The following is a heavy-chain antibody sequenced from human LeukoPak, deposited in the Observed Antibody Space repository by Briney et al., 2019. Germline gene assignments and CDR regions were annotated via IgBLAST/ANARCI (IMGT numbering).Heavy chain of an antibody. CDR2: ISGSGGST. CDR1: GFTFSSYA. D-gene: IGHD3-3*01. CDR3: ARDPITIFGVVKGGE. J-gene: IGHJ4*02. Sequence: GGSLRLSCAASGFTFSSYAMSWVRQAPGKGLEWVSAISGSGGSTYYADSVKGRFTISRDNSKNSLYLQMNSLRAEDTAVYYCARDPITIFGVVKGGEWGQGTLVTVSS. V-gene: IGHV3-23*01.